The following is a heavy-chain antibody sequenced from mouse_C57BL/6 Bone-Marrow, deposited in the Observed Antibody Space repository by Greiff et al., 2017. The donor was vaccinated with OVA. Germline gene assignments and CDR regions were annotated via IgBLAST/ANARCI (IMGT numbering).Heavy chain of an antibody. CDR1: GYTLTSYW. CDR2: IYPGSGST. V-gene: IGHV1-55*01. J-gene: IGHJ2*01. D-gene: IGHD2-4*01. Sequence: QVQLQQPGAELVKPGASVKMSCTASGYTLTSYWITWVQQTPGQGLEWIGDIYPGSGSTNYNEKFKSKATLTVDTSSSTAYMQLSSLTSEDSAVYYCAREDYPLDYWGQGTTLTVSS. CDR3: AREDYPLDY.